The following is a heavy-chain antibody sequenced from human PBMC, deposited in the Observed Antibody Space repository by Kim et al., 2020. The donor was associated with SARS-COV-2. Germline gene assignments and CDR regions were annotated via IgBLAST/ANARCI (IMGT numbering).Heavy chain of an antibody. D-gene: IGHD6-19*01. CDR3: ARVAHSSGWSLYFDY. J-gene: IGHJ4*02. Sequence: PSLKSRVTISVDTPKNQFSLKLSSVTAADTAVYYCARVAHSSGWSLYFDYWGQGTLVTVSS. V-gene: IGHV4-59*01.